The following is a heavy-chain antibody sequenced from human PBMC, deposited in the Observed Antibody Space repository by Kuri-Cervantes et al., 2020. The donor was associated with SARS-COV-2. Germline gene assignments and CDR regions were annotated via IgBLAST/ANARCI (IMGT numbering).Heavy chain of an antibody. CDR2: ISGSGGST. Sequence: GESLKISCAASGFTFSSYAMSWVRQAPGKGLEWVSAISGSGGSTYYADSVKGRFTISRDNSKNTLYLQMNSLGAEDTAVYYCAKEGFISALGGWFDPWGQGTLVTVSS. D-gene: IGHD1-26*01. CDR1: GFTFSSYA. CDR3: AKEGFISALGGWFDP. J-gene: IGHJ5*02. V-gene: IGHV3-23*01.